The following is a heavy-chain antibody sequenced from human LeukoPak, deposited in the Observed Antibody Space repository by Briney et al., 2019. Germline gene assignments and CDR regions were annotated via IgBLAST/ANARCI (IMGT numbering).Heavy chain of an antibody. J-gene: IGHJ4*02. D-gene: IGHD3-22*01. CDR3: AKEKPGPTYFYASSGASYFDY. CDR2: ISGSGGST. Sequence: PGRSLRLSCAASGFTFSSYAMSWVRQAPGKGLEWVSAISGSGGSTYYADSVKGRFTISRDNSKNTLYLQMNSLRAEDTAVYYCAKEKPGPTYFYASSGASYFDYSGQGTLVTVSS. CDR1: GFTFSSYA. V-gene: IGHV3-23*01.